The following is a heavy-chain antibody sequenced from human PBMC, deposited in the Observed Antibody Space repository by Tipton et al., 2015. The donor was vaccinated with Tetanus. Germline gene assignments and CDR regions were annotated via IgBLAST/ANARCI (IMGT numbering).Heavy chain of an antibody. CDR1: GFTFSSYS. V-gene: IGHV3-48*02. CDR2: ISSSSSTI. J-gene: IGHJ3*02. Sequence: SLRLSCAASGFTFSSYSMNWVRQAPGKGLEWVSYISSSSSTIYYADSVKGRFTISRDNAKNSLYLQMNGLRDEDTAVYYCARDNPILPIPVMPSYSSSWYGGAFDIWGQGTMVTVSS. D-gene: IGHD6-13*01. CDR3: ARDNPILPIPVMPSYSSSWYGGAFDI.